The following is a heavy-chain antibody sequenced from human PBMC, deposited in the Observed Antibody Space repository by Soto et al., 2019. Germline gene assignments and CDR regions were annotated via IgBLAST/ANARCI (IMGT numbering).Heavy chain of an antibody. V-gene: IGHV1-69*13. CDR3: ASRFGELLSYYGMDV. D-gene: IGHD3-10*01. J-gene: IGHJ6*02. Sequence: SVKVSCKASGGTFSSYAISWVRQAPGQGLEWMGGITPILGTANYAQKFQGRVTITADESTSTAYMELSSLRSEDTAVYYCASRFGELLSYYGMDVWGQGTTVTVSS. CDR1: GGTFSSYA. CDR2: ITPILGTA.